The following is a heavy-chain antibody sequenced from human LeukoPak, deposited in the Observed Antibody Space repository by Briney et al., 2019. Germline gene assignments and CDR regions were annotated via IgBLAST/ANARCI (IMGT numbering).Heavy chain of an antibody. CDR2: IYYSGST. Sequence: SETLSLTCTVSGGSISSYYWSWIRQHPGKGLEWIGYIYYSGSTYYNPSLKSRVTISVDTSKNQFSLKLSSVTAADTAVYYCARAVPDAEYFQHWGQGTLVTVSS. V-gene: IGHV4-59*06. CDR1: GGSISSYY. CDR3: ARAVPDAEYFQH. J-gene: IGHJ1*01. D-gene: IGHD6-25*01.